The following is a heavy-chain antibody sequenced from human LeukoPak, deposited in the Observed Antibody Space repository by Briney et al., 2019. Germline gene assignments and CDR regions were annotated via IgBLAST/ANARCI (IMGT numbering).Heavy chain of an antibody. CDR3: ARDSVVVTATTYYYYYYMDV. V-gene: IGHV3-23*01. J-gene: IGHJ6*03. CDR2: IIGSGGST. CDR1: GFAFSTYA. D-gene: IGHD2-21*02. Sequence: GGSLRLSCAASGFAFSTYAMSWVRQAPGKGLEWVSGIIGSGGSTYYADSVKGRFTISRDNAKNSLYLQMNSLRAEDTAVYYCARDSVVVTATTYYYYYYMDVWGKGTTVTVSS.